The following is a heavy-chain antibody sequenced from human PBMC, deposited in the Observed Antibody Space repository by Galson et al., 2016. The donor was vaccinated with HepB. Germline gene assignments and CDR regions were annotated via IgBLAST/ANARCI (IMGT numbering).Heavy chain of an antibody. V-gene: IGHV3-53*01. CDR2: IKRGGST. J-gene: IGHJ5*02. CDR3: ARDNSAFLGYCISTTCYGGGWFDP. CDR1: GLTVSTNY. D-gene: IGHD2/OR15-2a*01. Sequence: SLRLSCAASGLTVSTNYMSWVRQAPGKGLEWVSLIKRGGSTSYADSVKGRFTISRDDSKNMVYLQMNSLRADDTAVYYCARDNSAFLGYCISTTCYGGGWFDPWGQGTLVTVSS.